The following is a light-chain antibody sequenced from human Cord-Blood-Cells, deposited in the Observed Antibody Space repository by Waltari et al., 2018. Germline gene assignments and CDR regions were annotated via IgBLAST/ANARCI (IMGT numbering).Light chain of an antibody. CDR1: ISDVGSYNL. CDR2: EGS. J-gene: IGLJ3*02. CDR3: CSYAGSSTLV. V-gene: IGLV2-23*01. Sequence: QSALTQPASVSGSPGQSITISCTGTISDVGSYNLVSWYQQHPGKAPKLMIYEGSKRPSGVSNRFSGSKSGNMASLTISGLQAEDEADYYCCSYAGSSTLVFGGGTKLTVL.